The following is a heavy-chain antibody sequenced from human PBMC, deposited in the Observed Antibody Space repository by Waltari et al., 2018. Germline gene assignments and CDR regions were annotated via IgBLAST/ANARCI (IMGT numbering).Heavy chain of an antibody. Sequence: GKGLEWVSYISSSGSTIYYADSVKGRFTISRDNAKNSLYLQMNSLRAEDTAVYYCARGYYDFWSGYYRGIHDAFDIWGQGTMVNVSS. D-gene: IGHD3-3*01. CDR3: ARGYYDFWSGYYRGIHDAFDI. V-gene: IGHV3-48*03. CDR2: ISSSGSTI. J-gene: IGHJ3*02.